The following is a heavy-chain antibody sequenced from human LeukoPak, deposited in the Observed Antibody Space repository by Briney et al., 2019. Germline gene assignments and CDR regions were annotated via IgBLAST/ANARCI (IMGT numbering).Heavy chain of an antibody. CDR2: ISGYNGHT. CDR3: ARKEVAVRHDY. V-gene: IGHV1-18*01. J-gene: IGHJ4*02. CDR1: GYTFTNYG. D-gene: IGHD5-12*01. Sequence: GASVKVSCKASGYTFTNYGITWVRQAPGQGLEGMGWISGYNGHTDYAQKLQGRVTMTTDTSTSTAYMELRSLRSDDTAVYYCARKEVAVRHDYWGQGTLVTVSS.